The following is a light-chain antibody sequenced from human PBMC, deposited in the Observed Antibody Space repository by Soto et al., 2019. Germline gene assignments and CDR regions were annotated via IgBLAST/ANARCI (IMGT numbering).Light chain of an antibody. CDR3: SSYTSSSTKV. V-gene: IGLV2-14*01. J-gene: IGLJ3*02. Sequence: QSALTQPACVSGSPGQSITISCTGTSSDVGGYNYVSWYQQHPGKAPKLMIYEVSNRPSGVSNRFSGSKSGNTASLTISGLQDEDEADYYCSSYTSSSTKVFGGGTKLTVL. CDR2: EVS. CDR1: SSDVGGYNY.